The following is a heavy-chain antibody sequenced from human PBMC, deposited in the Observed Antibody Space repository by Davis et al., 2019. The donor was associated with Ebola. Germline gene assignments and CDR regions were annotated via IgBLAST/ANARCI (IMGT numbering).Heavy chain of an antibody. V-gene: IGHV3-30-3*01. CDR1: GFTFSSYA. CDR3: TTTMVQGVTSYWYFDL. J-gene: IGHJ2*01. D-gene: IGHD3-10*01. CDR2: ISYDRSNK. Sequence: GGSLRLSCAASGFTFSSYAMHWVRQAPGKGLEWVAVISYDRSNKYYADSVKGRFTISRDNSKNTLYLQMNSLKTEDTAVYYCTTTMVQGVTSYWYFDLWGRGTLVTVSS.